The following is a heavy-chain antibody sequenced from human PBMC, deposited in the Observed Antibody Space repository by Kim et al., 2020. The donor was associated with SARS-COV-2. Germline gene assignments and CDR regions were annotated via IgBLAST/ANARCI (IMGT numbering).Heavy chain of an antibody. V-gene: IGHV1-2*06. Sequence: ASVKVSCKASGYTFTGYYLHWVRQAPGQGLEWMGRINPNSGGTKVAQNLQGRVTMTSDTSINTVYMELSRLKSDDTAVYYCARALSTTMIPILAYWCQG. CDR2: INPNSGGT. CDR1: GYTFTGYY. D-gene: IGHD3-3*01. CDR3: ARALSTTMIPILAY. J-gene: IGHJ4*02.